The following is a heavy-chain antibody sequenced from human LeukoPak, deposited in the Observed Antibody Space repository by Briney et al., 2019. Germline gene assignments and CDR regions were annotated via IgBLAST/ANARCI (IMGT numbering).Heavy chain of an antibody. D-gene: IGHD5-24*01. CDR1: GFAFSSYA. Sequence: GRSLRLSCAASGFAFSSYAMHWVRQAPGKGLEWVAVISYDGSNKYYADSVKGRFTISRDNSKNTLYLQMNSLGAEDTAVYYCARGEMATVPSFDYWGQGTLVTVSS. CDR2: ISYDGSNK. V-gene: IGHV3-30-3*01. J-gene: IGHJ4*02. CDR3: ARGEMATVPSFDY.